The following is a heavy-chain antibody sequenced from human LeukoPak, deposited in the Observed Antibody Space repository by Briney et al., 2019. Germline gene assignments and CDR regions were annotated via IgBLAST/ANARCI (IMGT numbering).Heavy chain of an antibody. CDR3: ARDIISEYSSSHSHFDP. CDR2: IYYSGST. CDR1: GGSISSQY. J-gene: IGHJ5*02. V-gene: IGHV4-59*11. D-gene: IGHD6-6*01. Sequence: SETLSLTCTVSGGSISSQYWSWIRQPPGKGLEWIGYIYYSGSTSYNPSLKSQATISVDTSKNQFSLRLSSVTAADTAVYYCARDIISEYSSSHSHFDPWGQGTLVTVSS.